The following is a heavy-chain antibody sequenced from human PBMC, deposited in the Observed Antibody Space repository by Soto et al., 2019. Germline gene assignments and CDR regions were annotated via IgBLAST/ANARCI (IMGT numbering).Heavy chain of an antibody. D-gene: IGHD4-4*01. J-gene: IGHJ4*02. V-gene: IGHV1-46*03. CDR2: INPSGGST. CDR1: GYTFTSDY. Sequence: ASVKVSCKASGYTFTSDYINWVRQAPGQEHKWMGIINPSGGSTSYAQKLQGRVTMTGDTSTSTVYMELSSLRSDDTAVYYCARSVTADYWGQGTLVTVSS. CDR3: ARSVTADY.